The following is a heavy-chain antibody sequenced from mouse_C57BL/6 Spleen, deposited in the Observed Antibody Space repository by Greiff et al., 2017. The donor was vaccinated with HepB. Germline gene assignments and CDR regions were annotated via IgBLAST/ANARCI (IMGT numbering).Heavy chain of an antibody. CDR1: GYTFTDHT. CDR2: IYPRDGST. D-gene: IGHD2-4*01. Sequence: VKLQQSDAELVKPGASVKISCKVSGYTFTDHTIHWMKQRPEQGLEWIGYIYPRDGSTKYNEKFKGKATLTADKYSSTAYMQLNSLTSEDSAVYFCAKEAIDYDEGYYYAMDYWGQGTSVTVSS. CDR3: AKEAIDYDEGYYYAMDY. J-gene: IGHJ4*01. V-gene: IGHV1-78*01.